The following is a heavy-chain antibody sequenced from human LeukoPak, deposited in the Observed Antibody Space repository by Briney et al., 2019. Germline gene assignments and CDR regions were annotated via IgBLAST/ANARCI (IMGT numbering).Heavy chain of an antibody. V-gene: IGHV3-13*01. J-gene: IGHJ2*01. Sequence: SGGSPRLSCAASGFTFSTYDFHWVRQGTGKGLEWVSAIGPGGDTYYAGSVKGRFTISRENVKNSLFLQMTSLGAGDTAVYYCARDHCSGGRCYFDLWGRGTLVTVSS. CDR1: GFTFSTYD. CDR3: ARDHCSGGRCYFDL. D-gene: IGHD2-15*01. CDR2: IGPGGDT.